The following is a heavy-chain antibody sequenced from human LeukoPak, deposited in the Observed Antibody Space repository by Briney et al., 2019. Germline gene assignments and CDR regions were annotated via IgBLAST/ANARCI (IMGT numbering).Heavy chain of an antibody. CDR1: GVTFSSYA. CDR2: ISGSGGST. D-gene: IGHD4-23*01. V-gene: IGHV3-23*01. CDR3: AKDRTPGDYYYYYGMDV. Sequence: PGGSLRLSCAASGVTFSSYAMSWVRQAPGKGLEWVSAISGSGGSTYYADSVKGRFTISRDNSKNTLYLQMNSLRAEDTAVYYCAKDRTPGDYYYYYGMDVWGQGTTVTVSS. J-gene: IGHJ6*02.